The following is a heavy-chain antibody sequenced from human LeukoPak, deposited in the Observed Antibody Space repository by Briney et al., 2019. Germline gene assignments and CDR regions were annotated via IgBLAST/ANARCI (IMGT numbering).Heavy chain of an antibody. CDR3: ARAPAFMVRGVIGYYGMDV. D-gene: IGHD3-10*01. J-gene: IGHJ6*04. CDR1: GYSISSGYY. CDR2: IYHSGST. V-gene: IGHV4-38-2*01. Sequence: SETLSLTCAVSGYSISSGYYWGWIRQPPGKGLEWIGSIYHSGSTYYNPSLKSRVTISVDTSKNQSSLQLSSVTAADTAVYYCARAPAFMVRGVIGYYGMDVWGKGTTVTVSS.